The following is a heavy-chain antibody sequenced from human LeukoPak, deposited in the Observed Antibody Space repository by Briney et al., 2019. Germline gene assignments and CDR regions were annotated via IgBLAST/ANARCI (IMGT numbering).Heavy chain of an antibody. J-gene: IGHJ4*02. D-gene: IGHD1-26*01. CDR2: ISYDGSNK. CDR3: ARIVGAASY. V-gene: IGHV3-30-3*01. CDR1: GFTFRSYA. Sequence: GSLRLSCAASGFTFRSYAMHWVRQAPGKGLEWVAVISYDGSNKYYADSVKGRFTISRDNSKNTLYLQMNSLRAEDTAVYYCARIVGAASYWGQGTLVTVSS.